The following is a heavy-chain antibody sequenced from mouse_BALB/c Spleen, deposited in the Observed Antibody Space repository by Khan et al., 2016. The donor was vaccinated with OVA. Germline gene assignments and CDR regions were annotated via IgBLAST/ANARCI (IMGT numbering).Heavy chain of an antibody. D-gene: IGHD2-10*01. V-gene: IGHV2-6-1*01. CDR3: ARQPYYHYNIMDY. Sequence: QVQLKESGPGLVAPSQSLSITCTISGFSLTNYGVHWIRQPPGKGLEWLVVIWSVGSTTYNSALKSRLTITKDNSKSQVFLQMNSLQTEDTAIYFCARQPYYHYNIMDYWGQGTSVTVSS. CDR1: GFSLTNYG. CDR2: IWSVGST. J-gene: IGHJ4*01.